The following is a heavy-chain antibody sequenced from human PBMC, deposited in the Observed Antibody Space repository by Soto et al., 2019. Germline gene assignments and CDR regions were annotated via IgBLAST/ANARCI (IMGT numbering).Heavy chain of an antibody. J-gene: IGHJ4*02. CDR2: ISGSGDST. CDR3: AKERSSGWSFDY. D-gene: IGHD6-19*01. V-gene: IGHV3-23*01. Sequence: EVQLLESGGGLVQPGGSLRLSCAASGFTFSTYAMNWVRQAPGKGLEWVSGISGSGDSTYYADSVKGRFTVSRDNSKTTLYLQMNRLRAEDTAVFYCAKERSSGWSFDYWGQGTLVTVSS. CDR1: GFTFSTYA.